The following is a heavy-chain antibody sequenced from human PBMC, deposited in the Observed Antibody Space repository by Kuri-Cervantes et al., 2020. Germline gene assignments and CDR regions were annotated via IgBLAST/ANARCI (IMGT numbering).Heavy chain of an antibody. D-gene: IGHD5-18*01. Sequence: GESLKISCAASGFTFSSYAMHWVRQAPGKGLEWVAVISDDGSKRYFADSVKDRFIISRDNSKNTVYLELNSLRSEDTSMYFCAKGYTSGYPSNWFDPWGPGTLVTVSS. CDR3: AKGYTSGYPSNWFDP. J-gene: IGHJ5*02. CDR1: GFTFSSYA. V-gene: IGHV3-30*01. CDR2: ISDDGSKR.